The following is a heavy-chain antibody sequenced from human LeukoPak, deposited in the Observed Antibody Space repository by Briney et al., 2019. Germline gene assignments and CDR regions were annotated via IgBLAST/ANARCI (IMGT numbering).Heavy chain of an antibody. CDR1: GYTFTSYY. V-gene: IGHV1-46*01. D-gene: IGHD6-13*01. CDR2: INPSGGST. J-gene: IGHJ4*02. Sequence: GASVKVSCKASGYTFTSYYMHWVRQAPGQGLEWMGIINPSGGSTSYAQKFQGRVTMTRDMSTSTVYMELSSLRSEDTAVYYCARAEDIAAARPTLRYWGQGTLVTVSS. CDR3: ARAEDIAAARPTLRY.